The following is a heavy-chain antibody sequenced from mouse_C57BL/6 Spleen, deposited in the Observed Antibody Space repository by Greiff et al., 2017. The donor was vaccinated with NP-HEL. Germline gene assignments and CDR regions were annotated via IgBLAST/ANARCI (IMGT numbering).Heavy chain of an antibody. CDR3: ARYGGYGGGHLYFEG. V-gene: IGHV1-55*01. D-gene: IGHD2-2*01. J-gene: IGHJ1*03. CDR2: IYPGSGST. CDR1: GYTFTSYW. Sequence: QVQLQQPGAELVKPGASVKMSCKASGYTFTSYWITWVKQRPGQGLEWIGDIYPGSGSTNYNEKFKSKATLTVDTSSSTAYMQHSSLTSEDSAVYYCARYGGYGGGHLYFEGWGTGTTVTVSS.